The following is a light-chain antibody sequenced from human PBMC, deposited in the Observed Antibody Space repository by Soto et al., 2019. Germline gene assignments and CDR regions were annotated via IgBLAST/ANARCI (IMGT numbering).Light chain of an antibody. CDR1: QRVSDNY. J-gene: IGKJ4*01. CDR2: DAS. CDR3: QQSGSTPLT. Sequence: EIVLTQSPGTLSLSPGDRATLSCRASQRVSDNYLAWYQQKPGQAPRLLIYDASSRATDIPDRFSGSGSVTDFSLTISRLEPEDSAVYYCQQSGSTPLTFGGGTKVEIK. V-gene: IGKV3-20*01.